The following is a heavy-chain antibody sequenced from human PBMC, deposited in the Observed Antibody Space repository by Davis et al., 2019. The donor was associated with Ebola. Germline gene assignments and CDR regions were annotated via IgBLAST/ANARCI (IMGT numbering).Heavy chain of an antibody. CDR1: GFTFSSYA. V-gene: IGHV3-30-3*01. D-gene: IGHD1-26*01. J-gene: IGHJ4*02. Sequence: GESLKISCAASGFTFSSYAMHWVRQAPGKGLEWVAVISYDGSNKYYADSVKGRFTISRDNSKNTLYLQMNSLRAEDTAVYYCAREAPDRRGSYYGYWGQGTLVTVSS. CDR2: ISYDGSNK. CDR3: AREAPDRRGSYYGY.